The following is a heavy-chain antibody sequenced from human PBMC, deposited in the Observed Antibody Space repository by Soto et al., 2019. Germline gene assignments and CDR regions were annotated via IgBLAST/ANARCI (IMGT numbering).Heavy chain of an antibody. J-gene: IGHJ6*02. Sequence: GASVKVSCKASGGTFSSYAISWVRQAPGQGLEWMGGIIPIFGTANYAQKFQGRVTITADESTSTAYMELSSLRSEDTAVYYCAMPYYYDSSGSEALYYYYGTDVWGQGTTVTVSS. D-gene: IGHD3-22*01. V-gene: IGHV1-69*13. CDR3: AMPYYYDSSGSEALYYYYGTDV. CDR1: GGTFSSYA. CDR2: IIPIFGTA.